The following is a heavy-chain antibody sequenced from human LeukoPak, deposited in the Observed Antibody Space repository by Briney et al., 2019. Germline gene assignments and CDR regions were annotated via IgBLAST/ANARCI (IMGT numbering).Heavy chain of an antibody. Sequence: SGGSLRLSCAASGLTFSTYDMHWVRQAPGKGLEWVAFIQNDGSNKYYADSVKGRFTISRDSSKNTLYLQMNSLRVEDTAVYYGAKLGKGVATIHFDYWGQGTLVTVSS. CDR1: GLTFSTYD. CDR2: IQNDGSNK. J-gene: IGHJ4*02. D-gene: IGHD5-12*01. V-gene: IGHV3-30*02. CDR3: AKLGKGVATIHFDY.